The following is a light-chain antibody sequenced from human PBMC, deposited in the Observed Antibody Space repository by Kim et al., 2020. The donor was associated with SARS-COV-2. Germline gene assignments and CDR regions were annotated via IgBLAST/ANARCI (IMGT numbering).Light chain of an antibody. V-gene: IGLV3-19*01. CDR3: HSRDSIGNDVI. J-gene: IGLJ2*01. CDR1: SLRSSY. Sequence: ALGQTVRITCQGDSLRSSYASWYQQKPGQAPILVVFAKNNRPSGIPDRFSGSNSGNTASLTIAGAQAEDEADYYCHSRDSIGNDVIFGGGTQLTVL. CDR2: AKN.